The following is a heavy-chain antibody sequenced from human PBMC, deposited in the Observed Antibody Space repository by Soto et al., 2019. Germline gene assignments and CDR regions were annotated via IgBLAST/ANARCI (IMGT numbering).Heavy chain of an antibody. Sequence: EVQLLDSGGGLVQSGGSLRLSCAASGFTFRTYAMSWVRQAPGKGLEWVSGISAGGATYADSVKGRFTISRDNSKNTLYLQMNSLRVEDTALYYCAKGLGLGFDHWGQGTLVIVSP. J-gene: IGHJ4*02. CDR3: AKGLGLGFDH. V-gene: IGHV3-23*01. CDR1: GFTFRTYA. D-gene: IGHD3-16*01. CDR2: ISAGGA.